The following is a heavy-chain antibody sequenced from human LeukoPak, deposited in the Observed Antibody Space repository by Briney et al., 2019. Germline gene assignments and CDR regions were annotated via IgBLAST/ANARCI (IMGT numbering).Heavy chain of an antibody. Sequence: GGSLRLSCAVSGFTFSDYQMNWVRQAPGKGLEWVSYISTSGSTIYYADSVKGRFTISRDNAKNSLYLQMNSLRAEDTAVYYCARGTYGDYVEYYFYYGMDVWGQGTTVTVS. V-gene: IGHV3-48*03. CDR2: ISTSGSTI. J-gene: IGHJ6*02. CDR1: GFTFSDYQ. D-gene: IGHD4-17*01. CDR3: ARGTYGDYVEYYFYYGMDV.